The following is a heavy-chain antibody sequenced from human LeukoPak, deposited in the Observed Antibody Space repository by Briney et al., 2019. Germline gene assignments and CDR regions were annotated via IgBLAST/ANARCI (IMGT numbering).Heavy chain of an antibody. CDR2: ISRNGDRR. Sequence: GGSLRLSCAASGFSFNMYVMSWVRQAPGKGLEWVAGISRNGDRRYYADSVKGRFAISRDNSINRLYLQMSSLRDEDTAVYYCAKDAPDYGDFLFDYWGQGALVTVSS. V-gene: IGHV3-23*01. D-gene: IGHD4-17*01. CDR1: GFSFNMYV. CDR3: AKDAPDYGDFLFDY. J-gene: IGHJ4*02.